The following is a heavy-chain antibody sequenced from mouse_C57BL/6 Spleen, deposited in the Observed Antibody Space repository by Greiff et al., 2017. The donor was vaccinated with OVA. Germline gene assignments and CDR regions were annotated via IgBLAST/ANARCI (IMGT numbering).Heavy chain of an antibody. CDR3: ARIVGEDYWYFDV. V-gene: IGHV1-7*01. CDR1: GYTFTSYW. CDR2: INPSSGYT. Sequence: VQVVESGAELAKPGASVKLSCKASGYTFTSYWMHWVKQRPGQGLEWIGYINPSSGYTKYNQKFKDKATLTADKSSSTAYMQLSSLTYEDSAVYYCARIVGEDYWYFDVWGTGTTVTVSS. J-gene: IGHJ1*03. D-gene: IGHD1-1*01.